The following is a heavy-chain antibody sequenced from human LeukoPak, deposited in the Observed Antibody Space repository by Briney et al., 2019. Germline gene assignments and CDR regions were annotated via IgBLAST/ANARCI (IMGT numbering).Heavy chain of an antibody. CDR2: ISAYNANT. D-gene: IGHD1-26*01. CDR1: GYTFTSYG. V-gene: IGHV1-18*01. Sequence: ASVNVSCKASGYTFTSYGISWVRQAPGQGLEWMGWISAYNANTNYAQKLQGRVTMTTDTSTSTAYMELRSLRSDDTAMYYCARDPARSGTYDYWGQGTLVTVSS. J-gene: IGHJ4*02. CDR3: ARDPARSGTYDY.